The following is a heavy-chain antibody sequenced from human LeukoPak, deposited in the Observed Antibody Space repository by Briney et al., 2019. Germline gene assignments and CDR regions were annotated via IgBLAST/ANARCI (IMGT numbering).Heavy chain of an antibody. CDR1: GFTFSSYW. V-gene: IGHV3-7*03. CDR3: ARYHSSGWYDYYGMDV. CDR2: IKQDGSEK. D-gene: IGHD6-19*01. Sequence: GGSLRLSCAASGFTFSSYWMSWVRQAPGKGLEWVANIKQDGSEKYYVDSVKGRFTISRDNAKNSLCLQMNSLRAEDTAVYYCARYHSSGWYDYYGMDVWGQGTTVTVSS. J-gene: IGHJ6*02.